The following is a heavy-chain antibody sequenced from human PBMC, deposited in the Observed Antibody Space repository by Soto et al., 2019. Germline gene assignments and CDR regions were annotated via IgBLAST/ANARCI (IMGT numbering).Heavy chain of an antibody. CDR1: GYSFTTYG. Sequence: EASVKVSCKASGYSFTTYGISWVRQAPGQGLEYMGWISVYNGDTNYAQKLQGRVTMTTDTSTSTAYMELRSLRSDDTAIYYCARDRRDSVADRRSFDVWGQGTMVTVS. CDR2: ISVYNGDT. V-gene: IGHV1-18*01. CDR3: ARDRRDSVADRRSFDV. D-gene: IGHD1-26*01. J-gene: IGHJ3*01.